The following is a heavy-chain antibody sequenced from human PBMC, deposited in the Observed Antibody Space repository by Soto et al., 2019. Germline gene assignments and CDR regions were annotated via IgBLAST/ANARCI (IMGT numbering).Heavy chain of an antibody. Sequence: SETLSLTCAVSSDFISTSTWWSWVRQPPGRGLEWIGEIYHSGSTNYNPSLKSRVTISVDKTKNQFSLNLSSVTAADTAVYYCESSPGSLAGDYWGQGTLVTVSS. CDR1: SDFISTSTW. D-gene: IGHD2-15*01. CDR3: ESSPGSLAGDY. CDR2: IYHSGST. J-gene: IGHJ4*02. V-gene: IGHV4-4*02.